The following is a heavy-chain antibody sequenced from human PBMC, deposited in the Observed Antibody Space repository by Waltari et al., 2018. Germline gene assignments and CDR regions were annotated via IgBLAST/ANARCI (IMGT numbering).Heavy chain of an antibody. CDR3: ATSSSSSPYYFDY. Sequence: QVQLQQWGAGLLKPSETLSLTCAVYGGSFSGYYWRWIRQPPGKGLEWIGEINHSGSTNYNPSLKSRVTISVDTSKNQFSLKLSSVTAADTAVYYCATSSSSSPYYFDYWGQGTLVTVSS. CDR1: GGSFSGYY. J-gene: IGHJ4*02. V-gene: IGHV4-34*01. CDR2: INHSGST. D-gene: IGHD6-6*01.